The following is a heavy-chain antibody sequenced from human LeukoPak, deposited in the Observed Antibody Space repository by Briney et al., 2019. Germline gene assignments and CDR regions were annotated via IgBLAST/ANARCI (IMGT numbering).Heavy chain of an antibody. D-gene: IGHD5-18*01. CDR2: LYDHGRT. CDR3: ATIKRGNIFVYFDF. J-gene: IGHJ4*02. CDR1: GGSISSHY. V-gene: IGHV4-59*11. Sequence: SSETLSLTCTVSGGSISSHYWSWIRQPPGKGLEWIGYLYDHGRTKHNPSLNSRLTLSADASKNQFSRRLSSVTAADTAVYFCATIKRGNIFVYFDFWGQGILVAVSS.